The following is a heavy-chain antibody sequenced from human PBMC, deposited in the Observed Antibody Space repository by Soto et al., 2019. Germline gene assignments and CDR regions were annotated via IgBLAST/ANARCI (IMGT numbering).Heavy chain of an antibody. Sequence: EEQLVESGGGLVKPGGSLRLSCSASGTTFTDAWMSWVRQAPGKGLEWIGRIKRNTEGGATGYAAPVMDRFTISRDDSKHMLYLQMNSLKTEDTAVYYCATASSGFARYFDLWGRGTLVTVSS. CDR3: ATASSGFARYFDL. V-gene: IGHV3-15*01. CDR1: GTTFTDAW. J-gene: IGHJ2*01. CDR2: IKRNTEGGAT. D-gene: IGHD5-12*01.